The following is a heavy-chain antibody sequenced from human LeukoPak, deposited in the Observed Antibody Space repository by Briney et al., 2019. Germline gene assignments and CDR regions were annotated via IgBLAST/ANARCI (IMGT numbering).Heavy chain of an antibody. CDR3: ERDPRGEIVVVTAIQWYFQH. D-gene: IGHD2-21*02. V-gene: IGHV3-21*01. CDR2: ISSSSSYI. Sequence: GGSLRLSCAASGFTLSSYSMNWVRQAPGKGLEWVSSISSSSSYIYYADSVKGRFTISRDNAKNSLDLQMNSLRAEDTDVYDCERDPRGEIVVVTAIQWYFQHWGQGTLVTVSS. CDR1: GFTLSSYS. J-gene: IGHJ1*01.